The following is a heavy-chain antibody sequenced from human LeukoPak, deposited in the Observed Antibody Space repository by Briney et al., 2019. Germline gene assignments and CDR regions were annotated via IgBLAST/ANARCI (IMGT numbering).Heavy chain of an antibody. CDR2: ISGGWGST. V-gene: IGHV3-23*01. CDR3: AKSGLNRLGY. J-gene: IGHJ4*02. CDR1: GFTFRSYA. D-gene: IGHD3-16*01. Sequence: GGPLRLSCAPSGFTFRSYAMRGVRHAPGKAVEGVSTISGGWGSTYFAGSVEGRFTLSRDNSQTTVYLQMNSLRGEDTAVYYCAKSGLNRLGYWGQGTLGTVSS.